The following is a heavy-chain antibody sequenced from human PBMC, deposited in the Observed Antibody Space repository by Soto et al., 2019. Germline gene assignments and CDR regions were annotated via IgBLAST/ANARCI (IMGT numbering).Heavy chain of an antibody. Sequence: SETLSLTCAVSGYSISSGNYWAWIRQPPGRGLEWIGSLYHIGSTHYNTSLKSRVTISVDTSKNHFSLELSSVTAADTAIYYCRSSTSCYDESCVDVWGQGTMVT. CDR3: RSSTSCYDESCVDV. J-gene: IGHJ6*02. CDR2: LYHIGST. D-gene: IGHD2-2*01. CDR1: GYSISSGNY. V-gene: IGHV4-38-2*01.